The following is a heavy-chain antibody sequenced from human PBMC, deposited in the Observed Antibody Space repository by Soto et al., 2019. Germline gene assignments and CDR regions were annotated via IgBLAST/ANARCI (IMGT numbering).Heavy chain of an antibody. V-gene: IGHV6-1*01. J-gene: IGHJ4*02. CDR2: TCYRSKWFN. D-gene: IGHD2-2*01. CDR1: GDSVSSNSAT. Sequence: SQTLSLTCAISGDSVSSNSATWNWIRQSPSRGLEWLGRTCYRSKWFNDYAVSVKSRITINPDTSKNQISLQLNSVTPEDTAVYYCARGLVIPIPSADFDFWDQGVLVTVSS. CDR3: ARGLVIPIPSADFDF.